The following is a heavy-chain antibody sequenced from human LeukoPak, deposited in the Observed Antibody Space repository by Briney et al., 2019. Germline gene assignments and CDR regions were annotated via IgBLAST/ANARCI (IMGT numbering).Heavy chain of an antibody. CDR1: GFTFSRYW. CDR2: IKQDGSEK. CDR3: AKEGSSSWT. D-gene: IGHD6-13*01. J-gene: IGHJ4*02. Sequence: PGGSLRLSCAASGFTFSRYWMSWVRQAPGKGLEWVANIKQDGSEKYYVDSVKGRFTISRDNAKNSLYLQMNSLRAEDTAVYYCAKEGSSSWTWGQGTLVTVSS. V-gene: IGHV3-7*01.